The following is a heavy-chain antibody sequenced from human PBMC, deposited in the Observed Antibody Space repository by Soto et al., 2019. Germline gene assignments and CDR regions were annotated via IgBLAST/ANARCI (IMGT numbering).Heavy chain of an antibody. J-gene: IGHJ5*02. D-gene: IGHD1-26*01. CDR3: ARDMHAGFTHYFDP. Sequence: SETLSLTYTVSSDSISGLYWTWIRQPAGKGLEWIGRIYSSGETNYNPSLQSRVTISLDTSKNQLSLKLTSMTAADTAVYYCARDMHAGFTHYFDPWGQGTLDTVSS. CDR1: SDSISGLY. CDR2: IYSSGET. V-gene: IGHV4-4*07.